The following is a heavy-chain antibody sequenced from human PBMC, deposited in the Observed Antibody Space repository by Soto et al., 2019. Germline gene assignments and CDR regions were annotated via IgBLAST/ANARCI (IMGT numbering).Heavy chain of an antibody. CDR3: ANPLYDFWSGYYVDIDY. CDR2: ISGSGGST. CDR1: GFTFSSYA. Sequence: GGSLRLSCAASGFTFSSYAMSWVRQAPGKGLEWVSAISGSGGSTYYADSVKGRFNISRENSKNTLYLQMNSLRAEDTAVYYCANPLYDFWSGYYVDIDYWGQGTLVTVSS. J-gene: IGHJ4*02. V-gene: IGHV3-23*01. D-gene: IGHD3-3*01.